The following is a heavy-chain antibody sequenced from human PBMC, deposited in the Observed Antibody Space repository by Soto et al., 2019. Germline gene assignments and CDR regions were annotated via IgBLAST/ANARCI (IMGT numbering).Heavy chain of an antibody. D-gene: IGHD1-26*01. CDR3: ATGLPLYNGGSYAGLFDY. Sequence: QVPLVQSGAEVKKPGASVKVSCKVSGYTLTELSMHWVRQAPGKGLEWMGGFDPEDGETIYAQKFQGRVTMTEDTSTDTAYMELSSLRSEDTAVYYCATGLPLYNGGSYAGLFDYWGQGTLVTVSS. V-gene: IGHV1-24*01. CDR2: FDPEDGET. CDR1: GYTLTELS. J-gene: IGHJ4*02.